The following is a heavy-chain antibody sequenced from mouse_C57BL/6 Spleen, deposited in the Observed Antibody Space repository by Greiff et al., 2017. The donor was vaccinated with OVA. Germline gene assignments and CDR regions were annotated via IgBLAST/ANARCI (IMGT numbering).Heavy chain of an antibody. D-gene: IGHD1-1*01. CDR2: IWSGGST. V-gene: IGHV2-2*01. Sequence: VKLMESGPGLVQPSQSLSITCTVSGFSLTSYGVHWVRQSPGKGLEWLGVIWSGGSTDYNAAFISRLSISKDNSKSQVFFKMNSLQADDTAIYYCARNSYGSSYGYFDYWGQGTTLTVSS. CDR3: ARNSYGSSYGYFDY. J-gene: IGHJ2*01. CDR1: GFSLTSYG.